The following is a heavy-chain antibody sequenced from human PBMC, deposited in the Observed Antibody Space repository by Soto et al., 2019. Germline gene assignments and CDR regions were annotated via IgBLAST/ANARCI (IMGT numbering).Heavy chain of an antibody. CDR3: ARSAGVRSRFPAV. CDR1: GYTFTSYA. Sequence: QVQLVQSGAEVKKPGVSVKVFCKAAGYTFTSYAINWLRQATGQGLEWMGWMNPNSGNTDYAQKFQGRVTMTRNTSIITAYLELSSLRSEDTAVYYCARSAGVRSRFPAVWGQGTTVTVSS. D-gene: IGHD1-26*01. V-gene: IGHV1-8*01. CDR2: MNPNSGNT. J-gene: IGHJ6*02.